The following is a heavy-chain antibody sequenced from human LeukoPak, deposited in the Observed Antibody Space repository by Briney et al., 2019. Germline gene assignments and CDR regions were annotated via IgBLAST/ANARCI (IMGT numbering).Heavy chain of an antibody. CDR2: ISSSSSYI. V-gene: IGHV3-21*01. Sequence: TPGGSLRLSCAASGFTFSSYSMTWVRQAPGKGLEWVSSISSSSSYIYYADSVKGRFTISRDNAKNSLYLQMNSLRAEDTAVYYCATAAAGTLETYYYGMDVWGQGTTVTGSS. CDR3: ATAAAGTLETYYYGMDV. CDR1: GFTFSSYS. J-gene: IGHJ6*01. D-gene: IGHD6-13*01.